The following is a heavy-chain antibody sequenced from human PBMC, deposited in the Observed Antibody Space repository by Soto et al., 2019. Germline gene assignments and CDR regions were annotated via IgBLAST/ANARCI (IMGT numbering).Heavy chain of an antibody. Sequence: SETLSLTCTVSGGSISSSSYYWGWIRQPPGKGLECIGSIYYSGSTYYNPSLKSRVTISVDTSKNQFSLKLSSVTAAATAVYYCASLTYSSSWDYWGQGTLVTVSS. CDR3: ASLTYSSSWDY. CDR2: IYYSGST. J-gene: IGHJ4*02. D-gene: IGHD6-13*01. CDR1: GGSISSSSYY. V-gene: IGHV4-39*01.